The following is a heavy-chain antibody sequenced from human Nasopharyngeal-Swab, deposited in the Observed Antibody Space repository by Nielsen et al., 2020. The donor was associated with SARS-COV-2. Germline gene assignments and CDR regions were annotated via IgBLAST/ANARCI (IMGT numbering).Heavy chain of an antibody. J-gene: IGHJ3*02. CDR1: GFTFSSYS. CDR2: ISSSSSYI. D-gene: IGHD5-12*01. V-gene: IGHV3-21*01. Sequence: SLITYFAAPGFTFSSYSMNWVRQAAVKGLVLVSSISSSSSYIYYADSLKGRFTISRDNDKNSLYLQMNSLRAEDTAVYYCARLRVDIVATTRCAFYIWGQATMVTVSS. CDR3: ARLRVDIVATTRCAFYI.